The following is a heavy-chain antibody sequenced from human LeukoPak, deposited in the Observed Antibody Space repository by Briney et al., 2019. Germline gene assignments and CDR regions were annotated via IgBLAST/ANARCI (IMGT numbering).Heavy chain of an antibody. D-gene: IGHD3-10*01. V-gene: IGHV4-59*01. CDR2: IYYGGST. CDR3: ARVRRYYFDY. CDR1: GGSISSYY. J-gene: IGHJ4*02. Sequence: SETLSLTCTVSGGSISSYYWSWIRQPPGKGLEWIGYIYYGGSTNYNPSLKSRVTISVDTSKNQFSLKLSSVTAADTAVYYCARVRRYYFDYWGQGTLVTVSS.